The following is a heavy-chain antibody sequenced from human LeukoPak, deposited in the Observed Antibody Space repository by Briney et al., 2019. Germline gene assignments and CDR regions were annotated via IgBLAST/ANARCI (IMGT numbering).Heavy chain of an antibody. Sequence: PGGSLRLSCAASGFTFSSYWMHWVRQAPGKGLVWVSRINSDGSSTSYADSVKGRFTISRDNAKNTLYLQMNSLRAEDTAVYYCARVPLYCSSTTSYISHNWFDPWGQGTLVPVSS. CDR2: INSDGSST. J-gene: IGHJ5*02. CDR1: GFTFSSYW. CDR3: ARVPLYCSSTTSYISHNWFDP. V-gene: IGHV3-74*01. D-gene: IGHD2-2*01.